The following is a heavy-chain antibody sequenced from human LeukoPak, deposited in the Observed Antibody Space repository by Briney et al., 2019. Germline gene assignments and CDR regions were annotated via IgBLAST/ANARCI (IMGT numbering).Heavy chain of an antibody. J-gene: IGHJ4*02. D-gene: IGHD3-22*01. CDR3: ASSLNYYDSSGYPDY. CDR1: GYSFTNYW. V-gene: IGHV5-51*01. CDR2: IYPGDSDT. Sequence: GESLKISCKGSGYSFTNYWIGWVRQMPGKGLEWMGIIYPGDSDTRYSPSFQGQVTISADKSISTAYLQWSSLKASDTAMYYCASSLNYYDSSGYPDYWGQGTLVTVSS.